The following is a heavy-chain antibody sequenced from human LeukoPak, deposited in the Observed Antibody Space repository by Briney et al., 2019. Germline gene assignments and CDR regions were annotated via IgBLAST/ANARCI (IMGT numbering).Heavy chain of an antibody. CDR2: INPNSGGT. D-gene: IGHD2-21*01. Sequence: ASVKVSCKASGYTFTGYYMHWVRQAPGQGLEWMGWINPNSGGTNYAQKFQGRVTMTRDTSISTAYMELSRLRSDDTAVYYCARTNRGYCGGDCYDFDYWGQGTLVTVSS. CDR3: ARTNRGYCGGDCYDFDY. V-gene: IGHV1-2*02. CDR1: GYTFTGYY. J-gene: IGHJ4*02.